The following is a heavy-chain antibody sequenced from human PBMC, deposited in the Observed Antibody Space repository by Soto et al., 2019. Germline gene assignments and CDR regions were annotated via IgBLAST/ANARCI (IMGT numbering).Heavy chain of an antibody. Sequence: QVQLQESGPGLVKPSETLSLTCTVSGGSISSYYWSWIRQPPGKGLEWIGYIYYSGRTNYNPSLKSRVTISVDTSKNQFSLKLSSVTAADTAVYYCARRWGSAADYWGQGTLVTVSS. CDR2: IYYSGRT. CDR3: ARRWGSAADY. J-gene: IGHJ4*02. V-gene: IGHV4-59*08. CDR1: GGSISSYY. D-gene: IGHD2-15*01.